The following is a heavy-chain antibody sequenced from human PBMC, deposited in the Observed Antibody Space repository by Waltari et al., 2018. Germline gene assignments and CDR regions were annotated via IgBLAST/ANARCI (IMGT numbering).Heavy chain of an antibody. CDR1: GFTFSSYW. Sequence: EVQLVESGGGLVQPGGSLRLSCAASGFTFSSYWMHWVRQAPGKGRVWVSRIKRDGSSTSYADSVKGRFTISRDNAKNTLYLQMNSLRAEDTAVYYCARGLWTVWFDPWGQGTLVTVSS. D-gene: IGHD2-21*01. J-gene: IGHJ5*02. CDR3: ARGLWTVWFDP. CDR2: IKRDGSST. V-gene: IGHV3-74*01.